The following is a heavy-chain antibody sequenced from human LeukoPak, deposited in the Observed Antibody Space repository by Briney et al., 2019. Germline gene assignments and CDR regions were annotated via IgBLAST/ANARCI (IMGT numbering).Heavy chain of an antibody. CDR3: ARGCSSTRCCFDY. J-gene: IGHJ4*02. Sequence: GGSLRLSCAASGFTVSSNYMNWVRQAPGKGLEWVSVIYSGGSTYYTDSVKGRFTISRDNSKNTLYLQMNSLRAEDTAVYYRARGCSSTRCCFDYWGQGTLVTVSS. V-gene: IGHV3-53*01. D-gene: IGHD2-2*01. CDR1: GFTVSSNY. CDR2: IYSGGST.